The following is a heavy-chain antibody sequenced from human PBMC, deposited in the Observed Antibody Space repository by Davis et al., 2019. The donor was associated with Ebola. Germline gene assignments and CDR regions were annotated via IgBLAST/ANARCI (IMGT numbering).Heavy chain of an antibody. CDR1: GYTFTSYG. V-gene: IGHV1-18*01. CDR3: ARDCSGTSCYFKWFDP. J-gene: IGHJ5*02. Sequence: AASVKVSCKASGYTFTSYGISWVRQAPGQGLEWMGWVSAYNDNTNYAQKLQGGVTMTTDTSTSTAYMELRSLRSDDTAVYYCARDCSGTSCYFKWFDPWGQGTLVTVSS. D-gene: IGHD2-15*01. CDR2: VSAYNDNT.